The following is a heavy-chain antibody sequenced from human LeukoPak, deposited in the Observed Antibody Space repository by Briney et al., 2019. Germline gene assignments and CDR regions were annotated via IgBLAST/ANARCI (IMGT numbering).Heavy chain of an antibody. J-gene: IGHJ4*02. CDR1: GFTFSSYE. V-gene: IGHV3-48*03. CDR2: ISSSGSTI. CDR3: ARDFKGATSRFYFDY. Sequence: GGSLRLSCAASGFTFSSYEMNWVRQAPGKWLEWVSYISSSGSTIYYADSVKGRFTISRDNAKNSLYLQMNSLRAEDTAVYYCARDFKGATSRFYFDYWGQGTLVTVSS. D-gene: IGHD1-26*01.